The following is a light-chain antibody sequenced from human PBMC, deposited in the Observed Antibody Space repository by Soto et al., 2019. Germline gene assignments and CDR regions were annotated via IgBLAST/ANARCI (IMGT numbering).Light chain of an antibody. V-gene: IGLV2-18*01. CDR1: SSDLDDYNR. CDR3: SLYTSSSTLV. J-gene: IGLJ2*01. CDR2: EVT. Sequence: QSALTQPPSVSGSPGQSVTISCTGTSSDLDDYNRVSWYQQPPGTAPKVIIYEVTNRPSGVPGRFSGSKSGNTASLTISGLQAEDEADYYCSLYTSSSTLVFGGGTKVTVL.